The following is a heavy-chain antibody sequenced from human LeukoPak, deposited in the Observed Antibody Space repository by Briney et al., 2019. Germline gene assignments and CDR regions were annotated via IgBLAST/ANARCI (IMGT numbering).Heavy chain of an antibody. CDR3: ARSIVGATPFDP. V-gene: IGHV3-23*01. J-gene: IGHJ5*02. CDR1: EFSVSSNY. CDR2: ISGSGGST. D-gene: IGHD1-26*01. Sequence: GGSLRLSCAASEFSVSSNYMSWVRQAPGKGLEWVSAISGSGGSTYYADSVKGRFTISRDNSKNTLYRQMNSLRAEDTAVYYCARSIVGATPFDPWGQGTLVTVSS.